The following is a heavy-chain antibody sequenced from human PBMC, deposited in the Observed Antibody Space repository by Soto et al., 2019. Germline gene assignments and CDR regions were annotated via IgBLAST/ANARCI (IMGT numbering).Heavy chain of an antibody. CDR3: ARGGGIAAAGTKHNWFDP. Sequence: SETLSLTCAVYGGSFSGYYWSWIRQPPGKGLEWIGEINHSGSTNYNPSLKSRVTISVDTSKNQFSLKLSSVTAADTAVYYCARGGGIAAAGTKHNWFDPWGQGTLVTVSS. J-gene: IGHJ5*02. CDR1: GGSFSGYY. CDR2: INHSGST. V-gene: IGHV4-34*01. D-gene: IGHD6-13*01.